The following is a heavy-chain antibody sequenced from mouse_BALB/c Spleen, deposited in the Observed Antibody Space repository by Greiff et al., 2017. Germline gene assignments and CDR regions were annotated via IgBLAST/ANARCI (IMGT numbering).Heavy chain of an antibody. CDR1: GYTFTSSY. CDR2: INPSNGGT. Sequence: QVQLQQSGAELVKPGASVKLSCKASGYTFTSSYMYWVKQRPGQGLEWIGEINPSNGGTNCNEKFKSKATLTVDKSSSTAYMQLSSLTSEDSAVYYCTRYYDYAYAMDYWGQGTSVTVSS. CDR3: TRYYDYAYAMDY. V-gene: IGHV1S81*02. J-gene: IGHJ4*01. D-gene: IGHD2-4*01.